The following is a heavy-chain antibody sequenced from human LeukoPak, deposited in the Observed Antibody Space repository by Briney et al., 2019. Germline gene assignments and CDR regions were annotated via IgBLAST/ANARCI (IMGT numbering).Heavy chain of an antibody. CDR2: ISGSGGST. Sequence: GGSLRLSCAASGFTLSSYAMSWVRQAPGKGLEWVSAISGSGGSTYYADSVKGRFTISRDNSKNTLYLQMNSLRAEDTAVYYCAKGVTTGLYYYGMDVWGQGTTVTVSS. D-gene: IGHD4-17*01. J-gene: IGHJ6*02. V-gene: IGHV3-23*01. CDR1: GFTLSSYA. CDR3: AKGVTTGLYYYGMDV.